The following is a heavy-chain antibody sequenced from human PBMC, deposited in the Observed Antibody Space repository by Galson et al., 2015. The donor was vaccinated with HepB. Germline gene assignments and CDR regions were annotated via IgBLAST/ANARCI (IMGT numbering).Heavy chain of an antibody. CDR2: IGGSGRRT. D-gene: IGHD3-9*01. J-gene: IGHJ4*02. Sequence: SLRLSCAASGFTFRSFAMSWVRQAPGKGLEWVSSIGGSGRRTYYADSVKGRLTISRDNSKNTLYLQMHSPRVEDTAVYHCAKDTPAYDDILPACYNRLGYWGQGTLVTVSS. V-gene: IGHV3-23*01. CDR1: GFTFRSFA. CDR3: AKDTPAYDDILPACYNRLGY.